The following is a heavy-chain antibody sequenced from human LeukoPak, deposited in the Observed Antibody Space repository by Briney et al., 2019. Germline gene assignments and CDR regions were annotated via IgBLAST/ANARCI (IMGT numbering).Heavy chain of an antibody. CDR2: VYYSGST. Sequence: SETLSLTCTVSGGSINSYYWSWIRQPPGKGLEWIGYVYYSGSTNYNPSLKSRVTISVDTSKNQFSLKLSSVTAADTAVYYCTRGGFREIDSWGQGTLVTVSS. CDR1: GGSINSYY. D-gene: IGHD3-10*01. J-gene: IGHJ4*02. CDR3: TRGGFREIDS. V-gene: IGHV4-59*01.